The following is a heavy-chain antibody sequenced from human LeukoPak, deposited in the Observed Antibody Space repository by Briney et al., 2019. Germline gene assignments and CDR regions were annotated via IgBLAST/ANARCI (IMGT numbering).Heavy chain of an antibody. CDR2: ISYDGSNK. J-gene: IGHJ5*02. V-gene: IGHV3-30*04. CDR1: GFTFSSYA. CDR3: ARRRILSEDIVVVPAAMAFDP. D-gene: IGHD2-2*01. Sequence: PGGSLRLACAAYGFTFSSYAIDWVRQAPGKGLEWVAVISYDGSNKYYADSVKGRFTISRDNAKNSLYLQMNSLRAEDTAVYYCARRRILSEDIVVVPAAMAFDPWGQGTLVTVSS.